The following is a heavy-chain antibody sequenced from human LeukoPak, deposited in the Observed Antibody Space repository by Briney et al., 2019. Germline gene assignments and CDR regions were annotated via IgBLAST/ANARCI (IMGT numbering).Heavy chain of an antibody. D-gene: IGHD3-10*01. Sequence: GSSVKVSCKASGGTFTSYVISWVRQAPGQGLEWMGGIIPIFGTANYAQKFQGRVTITADKSTSTAYMELSSLRSEDTAVYYCARDPNYGSGSYYENWFDPWGQGTLVTVSS. CDR3: ARDPNYGSGSYYENWFDP. CDR1: GGTFTSYV. J-gene: IGHJ5*02. CDR2: IIPIFGTA. V-gene: IGHV1-69*06.